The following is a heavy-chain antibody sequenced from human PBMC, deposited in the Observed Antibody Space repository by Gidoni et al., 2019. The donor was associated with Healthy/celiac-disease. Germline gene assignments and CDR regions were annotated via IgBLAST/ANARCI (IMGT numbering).Heavy chain of an antibody. V-gene: IGHV4-34*01. CDR2: INHSGST. CDR3: ARRCSYYDSSGYLYYFDY. J-gene: IGHJ4*02. D-gene: IGHD3-22*01. CDR1: GGSFSGYY. Sequence: QVQLQQWGAGLLKPSETLPLTCAVDGGSFSGYYWSWIRQPPGKGLEWIGEINHSGSTNYNPSLKSRVTISVDTSKSQFSLKLSSVTAADTAVYYCARRCSYYDSSGYLYYFDYWGQGTLVTVSS.